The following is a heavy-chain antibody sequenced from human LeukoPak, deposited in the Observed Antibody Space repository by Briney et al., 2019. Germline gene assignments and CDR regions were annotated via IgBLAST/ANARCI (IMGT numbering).Heavy chain of an antibody. J-gene: IGHJ4*02. Sequence: SVKVSCKASGGTFSSYAISWVRQAPGQGLEWMGGIIPIFGTANYAQKFQGRVTITADESTSTAYMELSSLRSEDTAIYYCARNSSTIVSRIRTAIGFDSWGQGTRVTVSS. CDR2: IIPIFGTA. CDR3: ARNSSTIVSRIRTAIGFDS. V-gene: IGHV1-69*01. D-gene: IGHD5/OR15-5a*01. CDR1: GGTFSSYA.